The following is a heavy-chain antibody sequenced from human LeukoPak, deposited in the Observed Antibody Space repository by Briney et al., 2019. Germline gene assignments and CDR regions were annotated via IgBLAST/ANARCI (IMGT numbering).Heavy chain of an antibody. CDR3: VRDYYDSSGYYYEGFYY. D-gene: IGHD3-22*01. J-gene: IGHJ4*02. Sequence: ASVKVSCKASGGTFSSYAISWVRQATGQGLEWMGRIIPIFGTANYAQKFQGRVTITTDESTSTAYMELSSLRSEDTAVYYCVRDYYDSSGYYYEGFYYWGQRTLVTVSS. CDR1: GGTFSSYA. V-gene: IGHV1-69*05. CDR2: IIPIFGTA.